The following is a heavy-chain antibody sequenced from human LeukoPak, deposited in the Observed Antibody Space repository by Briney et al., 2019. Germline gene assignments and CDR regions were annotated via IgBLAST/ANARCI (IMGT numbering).Heavy chain of an antibody. CDR1: GGSISSGGNY. Sequence: SETLSLTCTVSGGSISSGGNYWTWIRQNPGKGLEWIGYINYSGNAYYNPSLKSRVTISVDTSKNQFSLKLSSVTAADTAVYYCARNELISSNYYYYGMDVWGQGTTVTVSS. V-gene: IGHV4-31*03. J-gene: IGHJ6*02. CDR3: ARNELISSNYYYYGMDV. CDR2: INYSGNA.